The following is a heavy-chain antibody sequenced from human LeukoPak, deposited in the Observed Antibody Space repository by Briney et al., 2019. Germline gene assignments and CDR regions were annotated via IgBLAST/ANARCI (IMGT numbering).Heavy chain of an antibody. CDR2: ISWDGGST. V-gene: IGHV3-43D*03. D-gene: IGHD3-9*01. J-gene: IGHJ5*02. CDR3: AKGTWYYDILTDYFHNWFDP. CDR1: GFTFDDYA. Sequence: GGSLRLSCAASGFTFDDYAMHWVRHAPGKGLEWVSLISWDGGSTHYADSVKGRFTISRDNSKNTLYLQMNSLRAEDTAVYYCAKGTWYYDILTDYFHNWFDPWGQGTLVTVSS.